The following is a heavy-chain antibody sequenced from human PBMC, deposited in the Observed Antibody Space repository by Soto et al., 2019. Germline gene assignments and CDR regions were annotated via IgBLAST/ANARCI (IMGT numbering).Heavy chain of an antibody. J-gene: IGHJ4*02. V-gene: IGHV4-34*12. D-gene: IGHD3-3*01. Sequence: PSGTLSLTCAVYGVSFSGYYWSWIRQPPGRSLEWIASIFHTGTTYYTPSLKSRVTISVDTTKNQFSLRLISVTAADSAVYYCSRTDTVGYYPHLGQGNLVTVSS. CDR3: SRTDTVGYYPH. CDR2: IFHTGTT. CDR1: GVSFSGYY.